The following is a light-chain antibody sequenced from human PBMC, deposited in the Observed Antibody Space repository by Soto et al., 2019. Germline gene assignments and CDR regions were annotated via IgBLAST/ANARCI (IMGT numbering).Light chain of an antibody. Sequence: QSVLTQPPSASGTPGQRVTISCSGSSSNIGSNTVNWYQQLPGTAPKLLNYSNNQRPSGFPDRFSGSKSGTSASVAISGLQSEDEADYYCAAWDDSLNGQVFGGGTKLTVL. CDR1: SSNIGSNT. V-gene: IGLV1-44*01. CDR2: SNN. J-gene: IGLJ2*01. CDR3: AAWDDSLNGQV.